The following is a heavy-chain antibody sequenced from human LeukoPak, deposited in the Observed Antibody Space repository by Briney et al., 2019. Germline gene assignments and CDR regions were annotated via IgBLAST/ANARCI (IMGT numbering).Heavy chain of an antibody. CDR1: ALPPSNYA. CDR2: ISDGGWT. J-gene: IGHJ4*02. D-gene: IGHD5-18*01. Sequence: GGSLRLSCAASALPPSNYAMSWVRQAPGKGLEWVSSISDGGWTAYTDSVKGRFFISRETATNTLYLQMNSLRVEDTAVYYCAKVGFGVDTAMVDYWGQGTLVTVSS. V-gene: IGHV3-23*01. CDR3: AKVGFGVDTAMVDY.